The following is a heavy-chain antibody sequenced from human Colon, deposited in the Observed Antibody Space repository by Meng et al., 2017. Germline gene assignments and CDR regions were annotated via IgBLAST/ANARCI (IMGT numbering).Heavy chain of an antibody. Sequence: VQLQEVGPGLVKPSETLSLTCAVSGGSISRSDWWSWVRQPPGKGLEWIGETSHSGSTNYSPSLKSRVTISLDKSKNQLSLKLNSVTAADTAVYYCARDNWGSLDYWGQGTLVTVSS. CDR3: ARDNWGSLDY. CDR1: GGSISRSDW. J-gene: IGHJ4*02. V-gene: IGHV4-4*02. CDR2: TSHSGST. D-gene: IGHD7-27*01.